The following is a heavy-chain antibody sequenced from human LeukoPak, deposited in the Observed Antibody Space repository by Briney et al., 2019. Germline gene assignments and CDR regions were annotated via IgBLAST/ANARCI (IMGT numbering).Heavy chain of an antibody. CDR3: ARHLGHYYDSSGYYSDY. J-gene: IGHJ4*02. CDR1: GYSFTSYW. D-gene: IGHD3-22*01. CDR2: IHPGDSDT. V-gene: IGHV5-51*01. Sequence: GESLKISCKGSGYSFTSYWIGWVRQMPGKGLEWMGIIHPGDSDTRYSPSFQGQVTISADKSISTAYLQWSSLKASDTAMYYCARHLGHYYDSSGYYSDYWGQGTLVTVSS.